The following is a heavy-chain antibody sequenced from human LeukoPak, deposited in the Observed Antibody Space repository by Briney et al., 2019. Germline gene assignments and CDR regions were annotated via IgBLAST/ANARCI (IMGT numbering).Heavy chain of an antibody. CDR2: IHYSEST. CDR3: ASTKYPRSGAFDY. D-gene: IGHD6-25*01. J-gene: IGHJ4*02. CDR1: GGSISSYY. Sequence: PSETLSLTCTVSGGSISSYYWNWIRQPPGKGLEWIGYIHYSESTNYNPSLGSRVTISVDTSKNQFSLKLSSVTAVDTAVYYCASTKYPRSGAFDYWGQGTLVTVSS. V-gene: IGHV4-59*01.